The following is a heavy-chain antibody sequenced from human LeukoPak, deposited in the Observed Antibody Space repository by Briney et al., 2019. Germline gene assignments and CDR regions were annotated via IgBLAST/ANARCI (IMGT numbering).Heavy chain of an antibody. CDR2: IYYSGST. CDR3: ARGGYSYGYDDDFDY. Sequence: PSETLSLTCTVSGGSISSYYWSWIRQPPGKGLEWIGYIYYSGSTNYNPSLKRRVTISVDTSKNKFPLKLSSVTAADTAVYYCARGGYSYGYDDDFDYWGQGTLVTVSS. CDR1: GGSISSYY. J-gene: IGHJ4*02. V-gene: IGHV4-59*01. D-gene: IGHD5-18*01.